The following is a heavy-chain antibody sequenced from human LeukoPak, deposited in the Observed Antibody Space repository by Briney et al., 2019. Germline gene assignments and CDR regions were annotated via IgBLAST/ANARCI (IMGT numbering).Heavy chain of an antibody. CDR2: IRGNGET. D-gene: IGHD3-16*01. CDR3: AKASWVSSTDAVR. V-gene: IGHV3-23*01. CDR1: GLGLGGFA. Sequence: GGPLRPSGAAPGLGLGGFAMSGFARGQARGRKGVSSIRGNGETFYADSVKGRFTLSSDSSRNTVYFQLNNLRVEDTAIYYCAKASWVSSTDAVRWGQGTLVTVSS. J-gene: IGHJ4*02.